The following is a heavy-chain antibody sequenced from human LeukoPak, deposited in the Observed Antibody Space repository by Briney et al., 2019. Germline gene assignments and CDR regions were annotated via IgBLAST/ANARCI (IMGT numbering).Heavy chain of an antibody. J-gene: IGHJ4*02. Sequence: GGSLRLSCAASGFTFSSYSMNWVRQAPGKGLEWVSYISSSSSYTNYADSVKGRFTISRDNAKNSLFLQMNRLRPEDTAVYYCARAYSTAWFDYWGQGTLVTVSS. CDR3: ARAYSTAWFDY. CDR2: ISSSSSYT. V-gene: IGHV3-21*05. D-gene: IGHD6-13*01. CDR1: GFTFSSYS.